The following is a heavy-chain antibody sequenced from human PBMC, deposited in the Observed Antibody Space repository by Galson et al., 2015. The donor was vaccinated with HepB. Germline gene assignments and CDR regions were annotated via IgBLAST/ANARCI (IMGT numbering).Heavy chain of an antibody. Sequence: SLRLSCAASGFTFSGSAMHWVRQASGKGLEWVGRIRSKANSYATAYAASVKGRFTISRDDSKNTAYLQMNSLKTEDTAVYYCTRHVGVAAARNDYWGQGTLVTVSS. CDR3: TRHVGVAAARNDY. V-gene: IGHV3-73*01. CDR2: IRSKANSYAT. CDR1: GFTFSGSA. J-gene: IGHJ4*02. D-gene: IGHD6-13*01.